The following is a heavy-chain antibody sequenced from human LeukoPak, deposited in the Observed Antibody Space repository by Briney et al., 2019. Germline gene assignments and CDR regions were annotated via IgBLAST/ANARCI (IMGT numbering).Heavy chain of an antibody. CDR2: ISGSGGST. CDR3: ARSEAGIAAAGSYFDY. CDR1: GFTFSSYG. D-gene: IGHD6-13*01. Sequence: GGSLRLSCAASGFTFSSYGMSWVRQAPGRGLEWVSAISGSGGSTYYADSVKGRFTISRDNAKNSLYLQMNSLRAEDTAVYYCARSEAGIAAAGSYFDYWGQGTLVTVSS. J-gene: IGHJ4*02. V-gene: IGHV3-23*01.